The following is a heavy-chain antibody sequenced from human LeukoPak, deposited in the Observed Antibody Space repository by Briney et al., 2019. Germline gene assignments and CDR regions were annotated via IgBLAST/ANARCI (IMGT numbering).Heavy chain of an antibody. J-gene: IGHJ3*02. CDR1: GFTFSSYG. V-gene: IGHV3-33*01. D-gene: IGHD6-19*01. CDR2: IWYDGSNK. Sequence: GRSLRLSCAASGFTFSSYGMHWVRQAPGKWLEWVAVIWYDGSNKYYADSVKGRFTISRDNSKNTLYLQMNSLRAEDTAVYYCARERRAPYSSGWYGPNDAFDIWGQGTMVTVSS. CDR3: ARERRAPYSSGWYGPNDAFDI.